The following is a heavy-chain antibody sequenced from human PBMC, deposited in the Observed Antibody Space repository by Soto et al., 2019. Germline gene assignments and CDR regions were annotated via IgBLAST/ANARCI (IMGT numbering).Heavy chain of an antibody. CDR3: AKPGGDYGYFQH. D-gene: IGHD4-17*01. J-gene: IGHJ1*01. CDR2: ISYDGSVD. V-gene: IGHV3-30*18. Sequence: QVQLVESGGGVVQPGRSLRLSCAASGFTFTTYGMHWVRQAPGKGLEWVARISYDGSVDYYADSVKGRFTISRDNSKNTLYLQMNSLRPEDTAVYYCAKPGGDYGYFQHWGQGTLVTVSS. CDR1: GFTFTTYG.